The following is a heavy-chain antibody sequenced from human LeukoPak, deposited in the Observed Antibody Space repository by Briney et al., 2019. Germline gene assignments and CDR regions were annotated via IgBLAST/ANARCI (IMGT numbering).Heavy chain of an antibody. CDR2: ISSSSSTI. V-gene: IGHV3-48*01. J-gene: IGHJ4*02. Sequence: GSLRLSCAASGFTFSSYSMNWVRQAPGKGLEWVSYISSSSSTIYYADSVKGRFTISRDNAKNSLYLQMNSLRAEDTAVYYCAREYSSGWYGPFDYWGQGTLVTVSS. CDR3: AREYSSGWYGPFDY. CDR1: GFTFSSYS. D-gene: IGHD6-19*01.